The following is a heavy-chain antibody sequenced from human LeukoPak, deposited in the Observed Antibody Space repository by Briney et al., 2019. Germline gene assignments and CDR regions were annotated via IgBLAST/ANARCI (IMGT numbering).Heavy chain of an antibody. V-gene: IGHV3-23*01. CDR1: GFTFSSYA. D-gene: IGHD5-18*01. J-gene: IGHJ4*02. CDR3: AKGGYSYGYSHFDY. Sequence: TGGSLRLSCAASGFTFSSYAMSWVRQAPGKGLEWVSAISGSGGSAYYADSVKGRFTISRDNSKNTLYLQMNSLRAEDTAVYYCAKGGYSYGYSHFDYWGQGTLVTVSS. CDR2: ISGSGGSA.